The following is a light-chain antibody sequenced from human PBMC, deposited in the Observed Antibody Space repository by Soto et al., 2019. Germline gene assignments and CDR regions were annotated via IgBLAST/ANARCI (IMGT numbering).Light chain of an antibody. V-gene: IGKV1-5*03. Sequence: DIQIAQSPSTLSASVRDRVTITCLASQKTSSYLAWYQQKPGKAPKLLIYHASNLEEGVPSRFRGSGSGTEFSFTISCLQPEDIATYYCQQYNSLSTFGQGTILDIK. CDR2: HAS. J-gene: IGKJ3*01. CDR3: QQYNSLST. CDR1: QKTSSY.